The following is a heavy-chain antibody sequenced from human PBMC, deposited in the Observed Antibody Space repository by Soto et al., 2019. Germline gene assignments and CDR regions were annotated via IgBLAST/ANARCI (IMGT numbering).Heavy chain of an antibody. CDR3: ARGRKTVVVPAAIRGYYYYGMDV. D-gene: IGHD2-2*02. J-gene: IGHJ6*02. CDR1: GGTFSSYA. Sequence: QVQLVQSWAEVKKPGSSVKVSCKASGGTFSSYAISWVRQAPGQGLEWMGGIIPIFGTANYAQKFQGRVTITADESTSTAYMELSSLRSEDTAVDYCARGRKTVVVPAAIRGYYYYGMDVWGQGTTVTVSS. V-gene: IGHV1-69*01. CDR2: IIPIFGTA.